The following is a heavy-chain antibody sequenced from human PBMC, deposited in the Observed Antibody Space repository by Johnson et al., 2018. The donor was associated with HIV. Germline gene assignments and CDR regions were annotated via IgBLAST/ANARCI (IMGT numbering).Heavy chain of an antibody. CDR1: GFTFSSFG. D-gene: IGHD4-17*01. V-gene: IGHV3-30*02. CDR3: ARDRDYGDYKVGAFDI. J-gene: IGHJ3*02. CDR2: IRYDGSNK. Sequence: QVQLMESGGGVVQPGGSLRLPCAASGFTFSSFGMHWVRQAPGKGLEWVAFIRYDGSNKYYADSVKGRFTISRDNSKNTLYLQMNSLRAEDTAMYYCARDRDYGDYKVGAFDIWGQGTMVTVS.